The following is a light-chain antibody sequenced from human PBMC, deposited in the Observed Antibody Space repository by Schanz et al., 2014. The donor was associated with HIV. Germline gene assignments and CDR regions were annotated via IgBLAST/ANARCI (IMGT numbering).Light chain of an antibody. CDR2: SDD. V-gene: IGLV1-44*01. Sequence: QSVLTQPPSASGTPGQRVTISCSGGNSNIGTNTVNWYQQLPGAAPKLLMYSDDERPSGVPDRFSGSRSGLSASLAISGLQSEDEAEYYCATWDDSLNALLFGGGTKLTVL. CDR1: NSNIGTNT. CDR3: ATWDDSLNALL. J-gene: IGLJ3*02.